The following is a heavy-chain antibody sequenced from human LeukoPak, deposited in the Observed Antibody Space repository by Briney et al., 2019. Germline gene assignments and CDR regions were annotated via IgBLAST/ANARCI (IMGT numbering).Heavy chain of an antibody. Sequence: ASVKVSCKTSGGTFNNYAISWVRQAPGQDLEWMGRVVPMFGIRNYPQTFRGRVNITADKATNTVYMELRSLRAEDTAIYYCATEPSRSYSFDHLDFWGLGTPVTVSS. CDR2: VVPMFGIR. V-gene: IGHV1-69*04. CDR1: GGTFNNYA. J-gene: IGHJ4*02. CDR3: ATEPSRSYSFDHLDF. D-gene: IGHD5-12*01.